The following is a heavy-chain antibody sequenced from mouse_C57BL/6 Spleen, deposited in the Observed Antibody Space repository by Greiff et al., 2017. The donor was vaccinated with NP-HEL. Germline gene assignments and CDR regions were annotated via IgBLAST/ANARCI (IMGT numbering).Heavy chain of an antibody. V-gene: IGHV3-6*01. J-gene: IGHJ2*01. Sequence: EVKLMESGPGLVKPSQSLSLTCSVTGYSITSGYYWNWIRQFPGNKLEWMGYISYDGSNNYNPSLKNRISITRDTSKNQFFLKLNSVTTEDTATYYCAREGRIYFDYWGPGTTLTVSS. CDR1: GYSITSGYY. CDR2: ISYDGSN. CDR3: AREGRIYFDY.